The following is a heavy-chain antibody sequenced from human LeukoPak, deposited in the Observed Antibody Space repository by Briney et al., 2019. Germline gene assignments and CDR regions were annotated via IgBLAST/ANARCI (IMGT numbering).Heavy chain of an antibody. CDR2: IGGSGGST. V-gene: IGHV3-23*01. D-gene: IGHD5-18*01. CDR1: GFTFSSYA. J-gene: IGHJ6*02. CDR3: AKDRRYSYGPYYYYYGMDV. Sequence: GGSLRLSCAASGFTFSSYAMSWVRQAPGKGLEWVSAIGGSGGSTYYADSVKGRFTISRDNSKNTLYLQMNSLRAEDTAVYYCAKDRRYSYGPYYYYYGMDVWGQGTTVTVSS.